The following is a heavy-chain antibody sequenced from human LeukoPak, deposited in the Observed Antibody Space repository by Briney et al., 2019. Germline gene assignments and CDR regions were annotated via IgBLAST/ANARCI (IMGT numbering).Heavy chain of an antibody. V-gene: IGHV1-8*01. J-gene: IGHJ3*02. Sequence: ASVKVSCKASGYTFTSYDINWVRQATGQGLEWLGWMNPNSGNTGYAQKFQGRVTITRHTSISTAYMELSSLRSEDTAVYYCARDAKFNAFDIWGQGTMVTVSS. CDR2: MNPNSGNT. CDR1: GYTFTSYD. CDR3: ARDAKFNAFDI.